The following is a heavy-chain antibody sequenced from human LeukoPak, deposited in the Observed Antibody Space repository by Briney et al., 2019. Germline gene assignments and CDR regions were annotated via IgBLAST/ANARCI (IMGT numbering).Heavy chain of an antibody. CDR1: GYTFTGYY. Sequence: SVKVSCKASGYTFTGYYMHWVRQAPGQGLEWMGRIIPILGIANYAQKFQGRVTITADKSTSTAYMELSSLRSEDTAVYYCARVGDSSGYSYWGQGTLVTVSS. CDR3: ARVGDSSGYSY. CDR2: IIPILGIA. J-gene: IGHJ4*02. V-gene: IGHV1-69*04. D-gene: IGHD3-22*01.